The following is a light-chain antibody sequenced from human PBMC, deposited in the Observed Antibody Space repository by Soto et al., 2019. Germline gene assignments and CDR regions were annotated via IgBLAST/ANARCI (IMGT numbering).Light chain of an antibody. CDR3: CSYADSNTFT. CDR2: EGS. Sequence: QSVLTQPASVSGSPGQSITISCTGTSSDVGSYNLVSWYQQHPGKAPKLMIYEGSKRPSGVSNRFSGSKSGNTASLTISELQAEDEADYYCCSYADSNTFTFGIGTKVTVL. CDR1: SSDVGSYNL. V-gene: IGLV2-23*03. J-gene: IGLJ1*01.